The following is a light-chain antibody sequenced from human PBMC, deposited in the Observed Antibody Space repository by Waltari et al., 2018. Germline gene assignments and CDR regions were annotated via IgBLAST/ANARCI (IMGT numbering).Light chain of an antibody. CDR3: QQSYSIPYT. CDR2: WAS. CDR1: QSVLHIPNNKNY. V-gene: IGKV4-1*01. J-gene: IGKJ2*01. Sequence: DIVMTQSPDSLAVSLGESATINCKSSQSVLHIPNNKNYLTWYQQKPGQPPKLLISWASTRESGVPDRFSGSGYGTDFTLTISSLQAEDVAVYYCQQSYSIPYTFGQGTKLEIK.